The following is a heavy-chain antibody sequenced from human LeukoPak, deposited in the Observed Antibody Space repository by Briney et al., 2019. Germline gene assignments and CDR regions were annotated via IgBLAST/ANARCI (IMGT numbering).Heavy chain of an antibody. CDR1: GGSVSSNTYH. Sequence: SETLSLTCTVAGGSVSSNTYHWSWIRQPPGKGLEWIGYAYYIGRTNYNPSLKSRATISTDTSKNQFSLKLSSVTAADTAVYYCARFRGSGWYYFDYWGQGNPVSVSS. CDR2: AYYIGRT. V-gene: IGHV4-61*01. J-gene: IGHJ4*02. D-gene: IGHD6-19*01. CDR3: ARFRGSGWYYFDY.